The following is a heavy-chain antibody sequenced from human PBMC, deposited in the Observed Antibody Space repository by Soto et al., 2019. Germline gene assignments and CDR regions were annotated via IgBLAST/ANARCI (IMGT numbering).Heavy chain of an antibody. Sequence: QVQLVQSGAEVKKPGSSVKVSCKASGGTFSSYTISWVRQAPGQGLEWMGRIIPILGIANYAQKFQGRVTIAAVKATSTAYMEQSRLRSEDTAVYYCYLCLGDSGSGMDVWGQGTTVTVSS. D-gene: IGHD3-16*01. CDR3: YLCLGDSGSGMDV. V-gene: IGHV1-69*02. CDR2: IIPILGIA. J-gene: IGHJ6*02. CDR1: GGTFSSYT.